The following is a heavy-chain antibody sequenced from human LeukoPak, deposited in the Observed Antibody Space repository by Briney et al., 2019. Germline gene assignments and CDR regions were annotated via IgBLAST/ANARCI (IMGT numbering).Heavy chain of an antibody. CDR1: GGSISSYY. Sequence: SETLSLTCTVSGGSISSYYWTWIRQPPGAGLEWIGYIYYSGSTNYNPSLKSRVTISVDTSKNQSSLKLSSVTAADTAVYYCARWAYSTDWYQYFDKWGQGTLVTVSS. J-gene: IGHJ4*02. V-gene: IGHV4-59*08. CDR3: ARWAYSTDWYQYFDK. CDR2: IYYSGST. D-gene: IGHD6-19*01.